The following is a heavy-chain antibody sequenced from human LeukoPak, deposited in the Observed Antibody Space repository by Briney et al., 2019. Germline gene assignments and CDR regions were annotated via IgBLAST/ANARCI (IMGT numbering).Heavy chain of an antibody. J-gene: IGHJ4*02. CDR1: GFTFSSYG. CDR3: AKDIRRGYNYGYDQFAY. D-gene: IGHD5-18*01. Sequence: PGGSLRLSCAASGFTFSSYGMHWARQAPGKGLEWVAFIRYDGSNDSYADSVKGRPSISTDNSKNTLYLEMNSLRAEDTAVYYCAKDIRRGYNYGYDQFAYWGQGTLVTVSS. V-gene: IGHV3-30*02. CDR2: IRYDGSND.